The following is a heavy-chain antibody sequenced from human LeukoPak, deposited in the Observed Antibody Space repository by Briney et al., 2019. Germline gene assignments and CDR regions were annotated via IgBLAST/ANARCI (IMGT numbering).Heavy chain of an antibody. CDR2: ISASGSNT. V-gene: IGHV3-23*01. CDR3: AKHARRTGGWWYFDS. D-gene: IGHD6-19*01. J-gene: IGHJ4*02. Sequence: GGSLRLSCAASGFPFSTYDMNWVRQAPGRGLEWVSGISASGSNTYYADSMKGRFTISRDNSKNTLYLQMNSLTAEDTAVYYCAKHARRTGGWWYFDSWGQGPLVTVSS. CDR1: GFPFSTYD.